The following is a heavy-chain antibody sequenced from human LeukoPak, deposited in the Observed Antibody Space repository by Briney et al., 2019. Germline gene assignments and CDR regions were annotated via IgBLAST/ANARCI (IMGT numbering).Heavy chain of an antibody. CDR3: AKQLWLFDY. D-gene: IGHD5-18*01. J-gene: IGHJ4*02. V-gene: IGHV3-23*01. CDR2: ISGSGGST. Sequence: GASVKVSCKASGGTFSSYAISWVRQAPGKGLEWVSAISGSGGSTYYADSVKGRFTISRDNSKNTLYLQMNSLRAEDTAVYYCAKQLWLFDYWGQGTLVTVSS. CDR1: GGTFSSYA.